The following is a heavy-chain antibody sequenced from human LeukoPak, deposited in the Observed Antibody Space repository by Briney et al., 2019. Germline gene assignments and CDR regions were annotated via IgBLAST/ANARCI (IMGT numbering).Heavy chain of an antibody. J-gene: IGHJ4*02. CDR1: GFTFSDHY. D-gene: IGHD3-10*01. V-gene: IGHV3-72*01. Sequence: GRSLRLSCAASGFTFSDHYMDWVRQAPGKGLEWVGRIRNKANSYTTEYAASVKGRFTISRDDSKNSLYLQMNSLKTEDTAVYYCVAMLRGVGYWGQGTLVTVSS. CDR2: IRNKANSYTT. CDR3: VAMLRGVGY.